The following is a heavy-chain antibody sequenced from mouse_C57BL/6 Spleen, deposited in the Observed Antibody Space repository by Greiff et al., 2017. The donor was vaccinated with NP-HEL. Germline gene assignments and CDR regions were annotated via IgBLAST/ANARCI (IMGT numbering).Heavy chain of an antibody. CDR1: GYTFTSYW. V-gene: IGHV1-61*01. J-gene: IGHJ4*01. CDR2: IYPSDSET. Sequence: QVQLQQPGAELVRPGSSVKLSCKASGYTFTSYWMDWVKQRPGQGLEWIGNIYPSDSETHYNQKFKDKATLTVDKSSSTAYMQLSSLTSEDSAVYYCARKANWDDAMDYWGQGTSVTVSS. D-gene: IGHD4-1*01. CDR3: ARKANWDDAMDY.